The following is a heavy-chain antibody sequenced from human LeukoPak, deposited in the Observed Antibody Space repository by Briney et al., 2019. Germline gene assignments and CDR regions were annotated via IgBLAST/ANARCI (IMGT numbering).Heavy chain of an antibody. V-gene: IGHV3-7*02. CDR3: ARGDYYDSSGSFNDAFDV. CDR2: IKQDGSEK. J-gene: IGHJ3*01. CDR1: GFTFRSYW. Sequence: GGSLRLSCAASGFTFRSYWMRWVRQSPDKGLEWVANIKQDGSEKFYVDSVKGRFTISRDNAKNSLYLQINSLRAEDTAVYYCARGDYYDSSGSFNDAFDVWGQGTMVTVSS. D-gene: IGHD3-22*01.